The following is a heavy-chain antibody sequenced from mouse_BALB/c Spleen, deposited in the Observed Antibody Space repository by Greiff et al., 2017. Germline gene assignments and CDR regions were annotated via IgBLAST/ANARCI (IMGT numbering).Heavy chain of an antibody. Sequence: EVKLVESGGGLVQPGGSLRLSCAPSGFTFTDYYMSWVRQPPGKALEWLGFIRNKANGYTTEYSASVKGRFTISRDNSQSILYLQMNTLRAEDSATYYCARDITGYYYAMDYWGQGTSVTVSS. V-gene: IGHV7-3*02. J-gene: IGHJ4*01. CDR2: IRNKANGYTT. CDR1: GFTFTDYY. CDR3: ARDITGYYYAMDY.